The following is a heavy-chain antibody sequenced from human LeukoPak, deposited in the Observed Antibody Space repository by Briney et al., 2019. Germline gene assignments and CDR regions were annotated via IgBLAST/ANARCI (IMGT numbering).Heavy chain of an antibody. J-gene: IGHJ4*02. CDR2: IYYSGTT. CDR1: GGSISSGNYY. CDR3: ARGVFWSGYYGY. Sequence: SETLSLTCTVSGGSISSGNYYWSWIRQAPGKGLVWIGYIYYSGTTSNNPSLESRGTISIDTSKNQFSLKLSSVTAADTAVYYCARGVFWSGYYGYWGQGTLVTVSS. V-gene: IGHV4-30-4*08. D-gene: IGHD3-3*01.